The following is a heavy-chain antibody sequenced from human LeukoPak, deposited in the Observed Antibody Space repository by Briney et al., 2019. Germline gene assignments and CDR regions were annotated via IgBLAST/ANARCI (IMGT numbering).Heavy chain of an antibody. J-gene: IGHJ4*02. CDR3: ARLPYYFDY. CDR1: GFTFNSYS. CDR2: ITSSSSTV. Sequence: GESLRLSCAASGFTFNSYSMNWVRQAPGKGLEWVSYITSSSSTVYYADSVKDRFTISRDNAKNSLYLQMNSLRDDDTAVYYCARLPYYFDYWGQGTLVTVSS. V-gene: IGHV3-48*02.